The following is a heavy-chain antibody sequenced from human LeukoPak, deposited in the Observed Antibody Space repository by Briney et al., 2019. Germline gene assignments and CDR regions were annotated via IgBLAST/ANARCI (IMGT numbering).Heavy chain of an antibody. CDR2: IYYSGAT. J-gene: IGHJ4*02. D-gene: IGHD2-8*01. CDR1: GASITSYY. V-gene: IGHV4-59*01. CDR3: ARDRVYYFDY. Sequence: SETLSLTCTVSGASITSYYWSWVRQPPGKGLEWIGYIYYSGATDYNPSLKSRVTISVDTSKNQFSLKLSSVTAADTAVYYCARDRVYYFDYWGQGTLVTVSS.